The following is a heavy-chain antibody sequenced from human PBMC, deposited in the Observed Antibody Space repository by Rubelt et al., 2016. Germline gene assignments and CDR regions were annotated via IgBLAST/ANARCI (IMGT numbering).Heavy chain of an antibody. J-gene: IGHJ1*01. Sequence: EVQLLESGGGLVQPGGSLRLSCAASGFIFSNYAMSWVRQAPGKGLEWVSSIDYNSAGTYYADSVKGRFAVPRDNSKNTLYLQMSSLGADDTAVYYCGGWPIIATASTYEYWGQGTLVTVSS. CDR2: IDYNSAGT. V-gene: IGHV3-23*01. CDR3: GGWPIIATASTYEY. CDR1: GFIFSNYA. D-gene: IGHD2-21*02.